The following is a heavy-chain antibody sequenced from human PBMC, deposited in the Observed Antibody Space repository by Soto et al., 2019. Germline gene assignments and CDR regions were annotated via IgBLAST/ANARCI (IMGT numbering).Heavy chain of an antibody. CDR3: ARGAPRYYDDIWGSYRSQGPNDAFDI. D-gene: IGHD3-16*02. Sequence: QVQLQQWGAGLLKPSETLSLTCAVYGGSFSGYYWSWIRQPPGKGLEWIGEINHSGSTNYNPSLKSRVTISVDPSKNQFSLKLSSVTAADTAVYYCARGAPRYYDDIWGSYRSQGPNDAFDIWGQGTMVTVSS. CDR2: INHSGST. V-gene: IGHV4-34*01. J-gene: IGHJ3*02. CDR1: GGSFSGYY.